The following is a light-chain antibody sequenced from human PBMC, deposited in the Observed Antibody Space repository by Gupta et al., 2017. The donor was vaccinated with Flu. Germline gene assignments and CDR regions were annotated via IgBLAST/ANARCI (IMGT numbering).Light chain of an antibody. J-gene: IGLJ1*01. CDR1: NLGDKH. CDR3: QAWDTSLYV. CDR2: RDS. Sequence: ITCSGHNLGDKHVYWYQQKAGQPPLLVIYRDSRRPSGIPERFSGSNSGNTATLTIIGTQAMDEADYFCQAWDTSLYVFGTGTKVTVL. V-gene: IGLV3-1*01.